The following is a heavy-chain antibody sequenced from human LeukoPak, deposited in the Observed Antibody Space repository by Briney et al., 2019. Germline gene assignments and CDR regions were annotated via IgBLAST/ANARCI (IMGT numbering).Heavy chain of an antibody. J-gene: IGHJ4*02. Sequence: GRSLRLSCAASGFTFSSYGMHWVRQAPGKGLEWVAVILYDGSIKYYADSVKGRFTISRDNSKNTLFLQGNSLRPEDTAVYYCAKDISYGGNSLDYWGQGTLVTVSS. CDR3: AKDISYGGNSLDY. CDR1: GFTFSSYG. V-gene: IGHV3-30*18. D-gene: IGHD4-23*01. CDR2: ILYDGSIK.